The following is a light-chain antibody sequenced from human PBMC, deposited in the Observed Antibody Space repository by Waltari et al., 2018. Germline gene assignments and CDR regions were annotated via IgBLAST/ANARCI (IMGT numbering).Light chain of an antibody. V-gene: IGKV3-11*01. CDR2: DAS. J-gene: IGKJ4*01. Sequence: EIVLTQSPATLSLSPGEGATLSCRASESVRSYLAWYQQKPGQAPRLLIYDASNRASGIPARFSGSGSGTDFSLSISSLGPEDFAVYYCQQRHNWPLTFGGGTKVEIK. CDR3: QQRHNWPLT. CDR1: ESVRSY.